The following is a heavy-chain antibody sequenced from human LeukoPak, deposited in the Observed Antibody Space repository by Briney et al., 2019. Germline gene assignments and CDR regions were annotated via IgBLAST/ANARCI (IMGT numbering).Heavy chain of an antibody. D-gene: IGHD6-19*01. J-gene: IGHJ4*02. Sequence: ASVKVSCTPAGYTFTYQFIHRLRQAPGQGLEWMGWIDPPSGTPHYAQKFQDAVTLTRDTSIGTAYMEVHRLQPDDTAVYYCARSGFSTGFYLDFWRQGTLISVSS. CDR2: IDPPSGTP. CDR1: GYTFTYQF. V-gene: IGHV1-2*02. CDR3: ARSGFSTGFYLDF.